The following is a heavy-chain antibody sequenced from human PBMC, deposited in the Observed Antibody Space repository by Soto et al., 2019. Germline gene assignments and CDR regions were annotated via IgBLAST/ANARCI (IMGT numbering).Heavy chain of an antibody. J-gene: IGHJ5*02. CDR3: ARLTTVTTEAYNWFDP. V-gene: IGHV4-30-4*01. CDR2: IYYSGST. CDR1: GGSISSGDYY. D-gene: IGHD4-4*01. Sequence: SETLSLTCTVSGGSISSGDYYWSWIRQPPRKGLEWIGYIYYSGSTYYNPSLKSRVTISVDTSKNQFSLKLSSVTAADTAVYYCARLTTVTTEAYNWFDPWGQGTLVTVSS.